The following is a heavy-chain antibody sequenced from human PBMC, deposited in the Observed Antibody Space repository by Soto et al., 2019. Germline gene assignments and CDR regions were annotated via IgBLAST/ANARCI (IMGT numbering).Heavy chain of an antibody. Sequence: SETLSLTCTVSGGSISSGGYYWSWIRQHPGKGLEWIGYIYYSGSTYYNPSLKSRVTISVDTSKNQFSLKLSSVTAADTAVYYCARVFRGGYFDYWGQGTLVTVSS. V-gene: IGHV4-31*03. CDR1: GGSISSGGYY. CDR3: ARVFRGGYFDY. J-gene: IGHJ4*02. D-gene: IGHD3-16*01. CDR2: IYYSGST.